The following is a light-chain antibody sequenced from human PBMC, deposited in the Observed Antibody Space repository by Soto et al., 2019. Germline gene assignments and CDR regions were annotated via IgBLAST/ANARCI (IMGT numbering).Light chain of an antibody. V-gene: IGLV2-14*01. CDR1: SSDVGGYNY. CDR2: DVS. Sequence: QSVLTQPASVSGSPGQSITISCTGTSSDVGGYNYVSWYQQHPGIAPKLMIYDVSNRPSGVSNRFSGSKSGNTASLTISGLQAEDEADYYCSSYTSSSTYVFGTGTKVTV. J-gene: IGLJ1*01. CDR3: SSYTSSSTYV.